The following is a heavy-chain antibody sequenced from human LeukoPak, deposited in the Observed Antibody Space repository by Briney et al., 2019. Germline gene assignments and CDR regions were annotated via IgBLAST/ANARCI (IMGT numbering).Heavy chain of an antibody. V-gene: IGHV1-18*01. CDR1: GYTFTSYG. Sequence: ASVKVSCKASGYTFTSYGISWVRQAPEQGLEWMGWISAYNGNTNYAQKLQGRVTMTTDTSTSTAYMELRSLRSDDTAVYYCARDFWELEPHRLRYNWFDPWGQGTLVTVSS. CDR3: ARDFWELEPHRLRYNWFDP. CDR2: ISAYNGNT. J-gene: IGHJ5*02. D-gene: IGHD1-14*01.